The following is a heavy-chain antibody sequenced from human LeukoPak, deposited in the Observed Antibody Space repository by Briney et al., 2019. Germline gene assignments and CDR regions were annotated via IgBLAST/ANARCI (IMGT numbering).Heavy chain of an antibody. J-gene: IGHJ4*02. V-gene: IGHV1-46*01. CDR1: GYTFTSYY. D-gene: IGHD6-6*01. CDR3: ARDQACSSSSLYYFDY. CDR2: INPSGGST. Sequence: GASVKVSCKASGYTFTSYYMHWVRQAPGQGLEWMGIINPSGGSTSYAQKFQGRVTMTRDTSTSTVYMELSSLRSEDTAVYYCARDQACSSSSLYYFDYWGQGTLVTVSS.